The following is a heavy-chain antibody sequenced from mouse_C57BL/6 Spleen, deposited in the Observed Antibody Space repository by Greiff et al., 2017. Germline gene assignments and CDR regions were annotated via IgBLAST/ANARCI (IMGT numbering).Heavy chain of an antibody. CDR2: IYPGNGDT. CDR1: GYTFPSYN. D-gene: IGHD1-1*01. CDR3: ARSDYGSRNFDY. Sequence: LQQSGAELVRPGASVKMSCKASGYTFPSYNMHWVKQTPRQGLEWIGAIYPGNGDTSYNQKFKGKATLTVDQSSSTAYMQLSSLTSEDSAVYFCARSDYGSRNFDYWGQGTTLTVSS. J-gene: IGHJ2*01. V-gene: IGHV1-12*01.